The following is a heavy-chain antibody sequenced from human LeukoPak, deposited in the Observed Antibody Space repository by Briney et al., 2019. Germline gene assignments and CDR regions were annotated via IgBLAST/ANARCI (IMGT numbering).Heavy chain of an antibody. D-gene: IGHD3-10*01. CDR2: IVVGSGNT. J-gene: IGHJ5*02. Sequence: SVKVSCKASGFTFTSSAMQWVRQARGQRLEWIGWIVVGSGNTNYAQKFQERVTITRDMSTSTAYMELSSLRSEDTAVYYCAARYYYGSGRIDPWGQGTLVTVSS. V-gene: IGHV1-58*02. CDR1: GFTFTSSA. CDR3: AARYYYGSGRIDP.